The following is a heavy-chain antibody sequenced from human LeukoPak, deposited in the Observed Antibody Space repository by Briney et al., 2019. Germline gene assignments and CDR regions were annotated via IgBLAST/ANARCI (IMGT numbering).Heavy chain of an antibody. D-gene: IGHD3-9*01. Sequence: GESLKISCKGSGYSFTSYWIGWVRQMPGKGLEWMGIIYPGDSDTRYSPSFQGQVTISADKSISTAYLQWSSLKASDTAMYYCARSWGYDILTGYPPIDYWGQGTLVTVSS. V-gene: IGHV5-51*01. J-gene: IGHJ4*02. CDR2: IYPGDSDT. CDR1: GYSFTSYW. CDR3: ARSWGYDILTGYPPIDY.